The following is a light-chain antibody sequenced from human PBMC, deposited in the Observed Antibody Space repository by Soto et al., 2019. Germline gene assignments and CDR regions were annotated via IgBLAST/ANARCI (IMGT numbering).Light chain of an antibody. J-gene: IGKJ1*01. CDR1: QGISSY. V-gene: IGKV1-9*01. CDR2: AAS. Sequence: IHLTXCPPSLSXSXSGXVXXXWRASQGISSYLAWYQQKPGKAPKLLIYAASTLQSGVPSRFSGSGSGTDFTLTISSLQPEDFATYYCQQLNSYPRTFGQGTKVDI. CDR3: QQLNSYPRT.